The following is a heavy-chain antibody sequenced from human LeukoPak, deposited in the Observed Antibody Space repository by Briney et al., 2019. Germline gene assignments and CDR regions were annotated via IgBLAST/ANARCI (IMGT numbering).Heavy chain of an antibody. J-gene: IGHJ4*02. CDR2: IYPDDSDT. CDR3: ARLEGTRGGDY. CDR1: GYRSTGYW. D-gene: IGHD5-12*01. V-gene: IGHV5-51*01. Sequence: GESLKISCKGSGYRSTGYWIGWVRQMPGKGLEWMGIIYPDDSDTRYSPSFQGQVTISADKSINTAYLQWSSLKASDTAMYYCARLEGTRGGDYWGQGTLVTASS.